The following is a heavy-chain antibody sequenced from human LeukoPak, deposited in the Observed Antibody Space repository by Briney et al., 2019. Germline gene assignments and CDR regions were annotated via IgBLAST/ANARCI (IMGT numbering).Heavy chain of an antibody. CDR3: AHSPVQYDSSGYYWNWFDP. CDR2: IYWNDDK. V-gene: IGHV2-5*01. D-gene: IGHD3-22*01. J-gene: IGHJ5*02. Sequence: SGPTLVKPTQTLTLTCTFSGFSLSTSGVGVGWIRQPPGKALEWLALIYWNDDKRYSPSLKSRLTITKDTSKNQVVLTMTTMDPVDTGTYYCAHSPVQYDSSGYYWNWFDPWGQGTLVTVSS. CDR1: GFSLSTSGVG.